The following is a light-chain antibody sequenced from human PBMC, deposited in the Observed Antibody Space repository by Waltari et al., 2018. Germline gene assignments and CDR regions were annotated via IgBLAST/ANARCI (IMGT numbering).Light chain of an antibody. Sequence: EIVLTQSPATLSLSPGERATLSCRASQSVRTYLAWYQHRPGLAPRLLIYDASNRATDVPARFSGSGSETDFTLTISSLQPEDFAVYYCQERSNWPGGAFGGGTKVE. CDR1: QSVRTY. CDR2: DAS. V-gene: IGKV3-11*01. CDR3: QERSNWPGGA. J-gene: IGKJ4*01.